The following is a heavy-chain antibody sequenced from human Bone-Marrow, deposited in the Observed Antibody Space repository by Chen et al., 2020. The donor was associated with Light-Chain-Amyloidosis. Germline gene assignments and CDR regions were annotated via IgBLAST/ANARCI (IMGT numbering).Heavy chain of an antibody. J-gene: IGHJ4*02. V-gene: IGHV3-15*01. CDR3: TTDGRTDY. CDR1: GFTFSGAW. CDR2: IKSDADGGTT. Sequence: EVNLVESGGGLVKPGGSLSLSGAAAGFTFSGAWMSWVRQAPGKGLEWLGRIKSDADGGTTDYAAPVQGRFSISRDDSKKTLYLQMSSLKIEDTAMYYCTTDGRTDYWGQGTLVTVSS.